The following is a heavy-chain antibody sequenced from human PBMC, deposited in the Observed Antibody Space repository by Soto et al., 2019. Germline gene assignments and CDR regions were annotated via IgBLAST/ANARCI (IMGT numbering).Heavy chain of an antibody. CDR1: GFTFSSYA. Sequence: EVQLLESGGRMVQPGGSLRLSGAASGFTFSSYAMSWVRQAPGKGLEWVSAISGSGGSTYYADSVKGRFTISRDNSKNTLYLQMNSLRAEDTAVYYCAKDAGYYDSSTPRWGQGTLVTVSS. D-gene: IGHD3-22*01. J-gene: IGHJ4*02. CDR3: AKDAGYYDSSTPR. CDR2: ISGSGGST. V-gene: IGHV3-23*01.